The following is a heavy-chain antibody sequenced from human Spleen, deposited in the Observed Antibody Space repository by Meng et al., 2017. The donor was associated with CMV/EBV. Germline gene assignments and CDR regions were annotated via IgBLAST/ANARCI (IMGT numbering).Heavy chain of an antibody. Sequence: SETLSLTCAVSGGSISSYYWSWIRQPPGKGLEWIGYIYYSGSTNYNPSLKSRVTISVDTSKNQFSLKLSSVTAADTAVYYCARDFGGYCSSTSCYFSYYYYYGMDVWGQGTTVTVSS. CDR1: GGSISSYY. D-gene: IGHD2-2*01. J-gene: IGHJ6*02. V-gene: IGHV4-59*12. CDR2: IYYSGST. CDR3: ARDFGGYCSSTSCYFSYYYYYGMDV.